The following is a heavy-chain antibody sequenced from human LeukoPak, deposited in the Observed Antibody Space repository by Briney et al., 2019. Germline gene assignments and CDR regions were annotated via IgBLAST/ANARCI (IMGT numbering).Heavy chain of an antibody. Sequence: GGSLRLSCAAYGFTFSTYAMSWVRQAPGKGLEWVSAISNSGGSTYYADSVKGRFTISRDNSKNTLFLQMNSLRAEDTAVYYCAKGSQNWGKYYFDYWGQGTLVTVSS. CDR3: AKGSQNWGKYYFDY. J-gene: IGHJ4*02. CDR2: ISNSGGST. D-gene: IGHD7-27*01. V-gene: IGHV3-23*01. CDR1: GFTFSTYA.